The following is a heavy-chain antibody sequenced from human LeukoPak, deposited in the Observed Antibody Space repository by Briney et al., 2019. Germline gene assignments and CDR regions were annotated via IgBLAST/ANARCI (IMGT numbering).Heavy chain of an antibody. CDR3: ARLSGIYSSSPNFDY. V-gene: IGHV4-4*02. Sequence: SETLTLTCAVSGGSISSDNWWSWVRQPPGKGLEWIGEIYHSGSANYNPSLKSRVTISVDKSKNQFSLNLSSVTAADTAVYYCARLSGIYSSSPNFDYWGQGTLVTVSS. CDR2: IYHSGSA. D-gene: IGHD6-13*01. CDR1: GGSISSDNW. J-gene: IGHJ4*02.